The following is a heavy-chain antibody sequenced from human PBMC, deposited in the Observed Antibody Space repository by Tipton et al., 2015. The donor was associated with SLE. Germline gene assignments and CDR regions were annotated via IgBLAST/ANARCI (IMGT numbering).Heavy chain of an antibody. CDR1: GGSIGSHS. V-gene: IGHV4-59*11. D-gene: IGHD6-13*01. J-gene: IGHJ4*02. CDR2: IYYSGTT. CDR3: ARGDSSSWYRSVSSGWYYFDY. Sequence: TLSLTCSVSGGSIGSHSWSWIRQPPGKGLEWIGDIYYSGTTNYNPSLKSRVTISVDTSKNQFSLKLSSVTAADTAVYYCARGDSSSWYRSVSSGWYYFDYWGQGTLVTVSS.